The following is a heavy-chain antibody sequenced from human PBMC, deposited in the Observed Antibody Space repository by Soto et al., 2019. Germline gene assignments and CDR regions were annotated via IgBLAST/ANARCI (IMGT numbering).Heavy chain of an antibody. Sequence: QVQLQESGPGLVKPSETLSLTCTVSGCSVSSDSYYWGWIRQPPGKGLEWIGYIYYSGSTNYNPSLKSRVTISVDPSKNQFSRKLSSVTAADTAVYYCARQIRWPGGLFDYWGQGTLVTVSS. J-gene: IGHJ4*02. CDR2: IYYSGST. V-gene: IGHV4-61*01. CDR1: GCSVSSDSYY. CDR3: ARQIRWPGGLFDY. D-gene: IGHD4-17*01.